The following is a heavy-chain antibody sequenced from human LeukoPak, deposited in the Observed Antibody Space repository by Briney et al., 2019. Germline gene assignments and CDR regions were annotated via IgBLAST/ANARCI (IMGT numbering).Heavy chain of an antibody. Sequence: PSETLSLTCTVSGGSISGSSYYWSWIRQPPGKGLEWIGYIYYSGSTYYNPSLKSRVTISVDTSKNQFSLKLSSVTAADTAVYYCARAGHYYDSSGYYPGDAFDIWGQGTMVTVSS. D-gene: IGHD3-22*01. V-gene: IGHV4-30-4*01. J-gene: IGHJ3*02. CDR1: GGSISGSSYY. CDR3: ARAGHYYDSSGYYPGDAFDI. CDR2: IYYSGST.